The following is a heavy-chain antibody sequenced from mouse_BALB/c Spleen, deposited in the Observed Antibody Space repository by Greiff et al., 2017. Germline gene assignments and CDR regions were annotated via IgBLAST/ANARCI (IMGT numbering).Heavy chain of an antibody. D-gene: IGHD1-2*01. J-gene: IGHJ3*01. CDR3: ARGGDYGLFAD. CDR2: ISSGGSYT. V-gene: IGHV5-9-4*01. Sequence: EVMLVESGGGLVKPGGSLKLSCAASGFTFSSYAMSWVRQSPEKRLEWVAEISSGGSYTYYPDTVTGRFTISRDNAKNTLYLEMSSLRSEDTAMYYCARGGDYGLFADWGQGTLVTVSA. CDR1: GFTFSSYA.